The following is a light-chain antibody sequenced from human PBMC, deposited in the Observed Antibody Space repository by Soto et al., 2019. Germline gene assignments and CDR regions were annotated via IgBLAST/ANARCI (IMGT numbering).Light chain of an antibody. V-gene: IGKV3-15*01. Sequence: IFVTRCAFTPSLSGLAAATLPCRDLQSVSYNYLAWYQQKPGQAPRLLIYGASTRATGIPARFRGSGAGTAFSLSISSLQSEDFAVYYCQHYNTSPPWTFGQGTKVDI. CDR1: QSVSYNY. CDR2: GAS. CDR3: QHYNTSPPWT. J-gene: IGKJ1*01.